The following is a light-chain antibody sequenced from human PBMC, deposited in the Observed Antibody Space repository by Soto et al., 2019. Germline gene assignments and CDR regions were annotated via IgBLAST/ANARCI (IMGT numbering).Light chain of an antibody. V-gene: IGKV3-20*01. CDR1: QTVSSNY. CDR3: QQYDNSPQVT. J-gene: IGKJ5*01. Sequence: EIVLTQSPGTLSLSPGERATLSCRASQTVSSNYLSWYQQKPGQAPRLLIYAASSRATGIPDRFSGSGSGTDFTLTISRLEPEDFAVYYCQQYDNSPQVTFGQGTRLENK. CDR2: AAS.